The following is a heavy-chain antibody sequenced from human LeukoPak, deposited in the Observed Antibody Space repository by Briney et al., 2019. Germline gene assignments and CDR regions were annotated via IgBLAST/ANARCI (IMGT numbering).Heavy chain of an antibody. D-gene: IGHD3-3*01. Sequence: KPSETLPLTCAVYGGSFSGYYWSWIRQPPGKGLEWIGEINHSGSTNYNPSLKSRVTISVDTSKNQFSLKLSSVTAADTAVYYCARCITIFGVVISRPLDYWGQGTLVTVSS. J-gene: IGHJ4*02. CDR1: GGSFSGYY. V-gene: IGHV4-34*01. CDR2: INHSGST. CDR3: ARCITIFGVVISRPLDY.